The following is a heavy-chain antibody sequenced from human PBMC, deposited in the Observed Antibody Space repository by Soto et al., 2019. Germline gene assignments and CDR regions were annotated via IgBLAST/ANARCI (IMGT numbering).Heavy chain of an antibody. V-gene: IGHV3-23*01. J-gene: IGHJ2*01. CDR3: AKRTTGWYFDL. CDR2: ISGSGGST. Sequence: EVQLLESGGGLVQPGGSLRLSCAASGFTFSSYAMNWVRQAPGKGLEWVSVISGSGGSTYYADSVEGRFTISRDNSKNTLYLQMNSLRAEGTAVYYCAKRTTGWYFDLWGRGTLVTVSS. CDR1: GFTFSSYA.